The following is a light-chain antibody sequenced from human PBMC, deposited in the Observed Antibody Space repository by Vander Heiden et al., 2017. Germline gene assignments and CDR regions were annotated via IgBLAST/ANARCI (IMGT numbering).Light chain of an antibody. Sequence: ETVLTQSPGTLSLSPGERATWSCRASQSVGKNYLGWFQQKPGQVPRLLIYDASNRATGTPDRFSGSGSGTDFTLTINRLESEDFAVYYCQQYAGSPITFGQGTRLEI. V-gene: IGKV3-20*01. CDR1: QSVGKNY. CDR3: QQYAGSPIT. CDR2: DAS. J-gene: IGKJ5*01.